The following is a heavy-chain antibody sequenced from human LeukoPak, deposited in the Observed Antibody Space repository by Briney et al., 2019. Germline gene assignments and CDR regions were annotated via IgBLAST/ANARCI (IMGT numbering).Heavy chain of an antibody. D-gene: IGHD6-6*01. V-gene: IGHV1-46*01. CDR3: ARAPWGYSSSSTDY. CDR2: INPSDGTP. J-gene: IGHJ4*02. CDR1: GYTFTSYY. Sequence: GASVKVSCKASGYTFTSYYMHWVRQAPGQGLEWMGIINPSDGTPGYAQKFQGRVTMTRDTSTSTVYMELSSLRSEDTAVYYCARAPWGYSSSSTDYWGQGTLVTVSS.